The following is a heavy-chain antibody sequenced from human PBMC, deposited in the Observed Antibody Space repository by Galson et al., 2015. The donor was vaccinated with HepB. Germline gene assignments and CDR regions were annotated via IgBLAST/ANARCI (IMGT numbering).Heavy chain of an antibody. D-gene: IGHD3-16*01. J-gene: IGHJ6*02. V-gene: IGHV4-39*07. Sequence: ETLSLTCTVSGGSIINNNYCCGWIRRPPGKGLEWLATICSSGSTYYDPYLKSRVTTSVDTAKNQFSLKLRSVTAADTAVYYCTRDGSDYPGGGVMDVWGQGTTVTVSS. CDR3: TRDGSDYPGGGVMDV. CDR2: ICSSGST. CDR1: GGSIINNNYC.